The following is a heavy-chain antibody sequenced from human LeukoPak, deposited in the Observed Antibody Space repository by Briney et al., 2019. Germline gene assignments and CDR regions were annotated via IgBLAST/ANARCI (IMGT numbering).Heavy chain of an antibody. Sequence: ASVKVSCKASGYTFTGYYMHWVRQAPGQGLEWMGWINPNSGNTGYAQKFQGRVTMTRNTSISTVYMELSSLRSEDTAVYYCARGLRGRGYYYDFDYWGQGTLVTVSS. V-gene: IGHV1-8*02. J-gene: IGHJ4*02. CDR1: GYTFTGYY. CDR2: INPNSGNT. CDR3: ARGLRGRGYYYDFDY. D-gene: IGHD3-22*01.